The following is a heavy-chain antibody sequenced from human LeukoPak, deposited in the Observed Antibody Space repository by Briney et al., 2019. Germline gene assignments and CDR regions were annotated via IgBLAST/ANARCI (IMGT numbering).Heavy chain of an antibody. CDR1: GFTFSSYG. J-gene: IGHJ4*02. D-gene: IGHD4-17*01. CDR3: ARGGYGAHMG. CDR2: ISYDGSNK. Sequence: GRSLRLSCAASGFTFSSYGMHWVHQAPGKGLEWVAVISYDGSNKYYADSVKGRFTISRDNSKNTLYLQMNSLRPEDTAVYYCARGGYGAHMGWGQGTLVTVSS. V-gene: IGHV3-30*03.